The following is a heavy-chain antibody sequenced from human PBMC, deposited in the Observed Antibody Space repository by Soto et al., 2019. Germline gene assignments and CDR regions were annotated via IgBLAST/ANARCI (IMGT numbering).Heavy chain of an antibody. CDR2: IYYSGST. D-gene: IGHD5-12*01. V-gene: IGHV4-31*03. J-gene: IGHJ6*02. CDR1: GGSSSGGGDY. Sequence: SETLCLSCTVAGGSSSGGGDYWIWIRQHPGKGLEWIGYIYYSGSTYYNPSLKSRVTISVDTSKNQFSLKLSSVTAADTAVYYCARFKGYSGYDDRRHPEKYYYYYGMDVWGQGTTVTVSS. CDR3: ARFKGYSGYDDRRHPEKYYYYYGMDV.